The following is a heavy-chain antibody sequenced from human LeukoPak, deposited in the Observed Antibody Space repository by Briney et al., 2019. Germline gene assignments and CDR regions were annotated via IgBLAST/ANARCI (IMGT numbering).Heavy chain of an antibody. D-gene: IGHD2-21*01. CDR3: ARAEPRGMAIPV. CDR2: IIPIFGTA. CDR1: GGTFSSYA. V-gene: IGHV1-69*01. J-gene: IGHJ4*02. Sequence: GSSVKVSCKASGGTFSSYAISWVRQAPGQGLEWMGGIIPIFGTANYAQKFQGRVTIAADESTSTAHMELSSLRSEDTAVYYCARAEPRGMAIPVWGQGTLVTVSS.